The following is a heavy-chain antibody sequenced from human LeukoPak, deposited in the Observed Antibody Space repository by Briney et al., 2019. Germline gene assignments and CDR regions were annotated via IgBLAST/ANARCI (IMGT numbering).Heavy chain of an antibody. D-gene: IGHD5-12*01. V-gene: IGHV3-23*01. CDR2: ISGSSGSA. CDR3: AKDAIGYLNYFDY. CDR1: GFAFNIYA. Sequence: GGSLRLSCAASGFAFNIYAMSWVRQAQGKGLEWVSGISGSSGSAYYASSVRGRFTISRDNSKNTLYLHMNSLRAEDTAIYYCAKDAIGYLNYFDYWGQGTLVTVSS. J-gene: IGHJ4*02.